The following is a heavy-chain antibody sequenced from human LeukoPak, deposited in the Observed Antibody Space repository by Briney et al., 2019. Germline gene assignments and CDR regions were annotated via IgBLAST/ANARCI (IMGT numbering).Heavy chain of an antibody. J-gene: IGHJ4*02. Sequence: SETLSLTCSVSGDSINSGVSYWAWIRQPPAKGLERIGTIYYSGSAGSTYYNPYLKSRVTISVDTSKNQFSLNLSSVTAADTAIYYCARHLYDKTGRPLDSWGQGTLVTVSS. D-gene: IGHD3-9*01. V-gene: IGHV4-39*01. CDR3: ARHLYDKTGRPLDS. CDR1: GDSINSGVSY. CDR2: IYYSGSAGST.